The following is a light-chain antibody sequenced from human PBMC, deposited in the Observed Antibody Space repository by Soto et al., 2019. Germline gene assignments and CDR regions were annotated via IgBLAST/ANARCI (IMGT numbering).Light chain of an antibody. CDR2: GAS. CDR1: GVSRE. CDR3: QQYNNWPPLT. Sequence: GVSREXXCYPQKXXKXXRXXXXGASTRATGVPARLSGSGSETDFSLIISSLQTEDFALYYCQQYNNWPPLTFGGGTKVDIK. J-gene: IGKJ4*01. V-gene: IGKV3-15*01.